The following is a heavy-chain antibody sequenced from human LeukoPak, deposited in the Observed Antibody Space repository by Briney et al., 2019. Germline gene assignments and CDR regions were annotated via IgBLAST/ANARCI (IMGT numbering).Heavy chain of an antibody. J-gene: IGHJ6*03. Sequence: LSLTCTVSGGSISSYYWSWIRQPPGKGLEWVSGISWNSGSIGYVDSVKGRFTISRDNAKHSLYLQMNSLRADDTAMYYCARAPDEVVVDATISYYYYMDVWGKGTTVTVSS. V-gene: IGHV3-9*01. D-gene: IGHD2-21*01. CDR3: ARAPDEVVVDATISYYYYMDV. CDR2: ISWNSGSI. CDR1: GGSISSYY.